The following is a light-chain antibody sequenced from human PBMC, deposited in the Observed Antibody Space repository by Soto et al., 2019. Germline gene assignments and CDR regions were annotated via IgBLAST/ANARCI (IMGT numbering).Light chain of an antibody. Sequence: EIVLPPSPGTLSLSPGERATLSCRASQSVNNNFLAWYPQKPGQAPRLLIYGASSRTAGIPDRFSGSGSGTDFTLTVSRLEPEDFAIFYCQQYGNSPRTFGQVTKVEVK. V-gene: IGKV3-20*01. CDR1: QSVNNNF. CDR2: GAS. CDR3: QQYGNSPRT. J-gene: IGKJ1*01.